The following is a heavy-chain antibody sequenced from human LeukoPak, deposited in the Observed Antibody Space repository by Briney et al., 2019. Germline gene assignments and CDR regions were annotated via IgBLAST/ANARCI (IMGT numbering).Heavy chain of an antibody. CDR3: ARQSELRYFETGLIDYGMDV. CDR2: IYYSGST. J-gene: IGHJ6*02. Sequence: SGTLSLTCTVSGGSINNNDFYWGWIRQPPGKGLEWIGTIYYSGSTYYKSSLKSRVTISEDMSKNQFSLKLSSVTAADTAVYYCARQSELRYFETGLIDYGMDVWGQGTTVTVSS. V-gene: IGHV4-39*01. CDR1: GGSINNNDFY. D-gene: IGHD3-9*01.